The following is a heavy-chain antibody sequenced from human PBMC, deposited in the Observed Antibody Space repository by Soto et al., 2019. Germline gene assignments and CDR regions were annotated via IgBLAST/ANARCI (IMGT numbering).Heavy chain of an antibody. Sequence: QVQMVQSGAEVKRPGASVKVSCKASGYTFTDHYIHWLRQAPGQSLEWMGWINPYSGRTHFARKFQARVTMARDTSVSTAYMELSSLKSDDTAVYYCARPKYGETYFDSWGQGTVVTVSS. V-gene: IGHV1-2*02. D-gene: IGHD2-21*01. CDR2: INPYSGRT. CDR3: ARPKYGETYFDS. CDR1: GYTFTDHY. J-gene: IGHJ4*02.